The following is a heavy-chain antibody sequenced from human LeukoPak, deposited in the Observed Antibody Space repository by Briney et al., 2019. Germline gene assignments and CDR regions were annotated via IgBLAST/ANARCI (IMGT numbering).Heavy chain of an antibody. CDR3: ARDSSSIVFGWFDP. J-gene: IGHJ5*02. Sequence: PGGSLRLSCTASGFTFSSYAMHWVRQAPGKGLEWVAVISYDGSNKYYADSVKGRFTISRDNSKNTLYLQTNSLRAEDTAVYYCARDSSSIVFGWFDPWGQGTLVTVSS. CDR2: ISYDGSNK. V-gene: IGHV3-30-3*01. D-gene: IGHD6-6*01. CDR1: GFTFSSYA.